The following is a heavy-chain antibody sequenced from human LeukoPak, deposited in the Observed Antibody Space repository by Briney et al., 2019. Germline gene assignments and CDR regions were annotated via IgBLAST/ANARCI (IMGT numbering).Heavy chain of an antibody. CDR1: AFTFSGSA. V-gene: IGHV3-73*01. D-gene: IGHD1-26*01. J-gene: IGHJ4*02. Sequence: GGSLRLSCAASAFTFSGSAMHWVRQASGKGLEWVGRIRSKANNYATAYGASVKGRFTISRDDSKNTSYLQMNSLKTEDTAMYYCASDRGVGASPLLAYWGQGTLVTVSS. CDR3: ASDRGVGASPLLAY. CDR2: IRSKANNYAT.